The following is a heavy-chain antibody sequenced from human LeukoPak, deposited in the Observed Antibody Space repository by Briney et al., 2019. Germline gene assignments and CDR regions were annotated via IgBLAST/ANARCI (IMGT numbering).Heavy chain of an antibody. J-gene: IGHJ4*02. V-gene: IGHV4-34*01. CDR1: GGSFSGYY. CDR2: INHSGST. CDR3: ASSAGTAMVVY. Sequence: SETLSLTCAVYGGSFSGYYWSWIRQPPGKGLEWIGEINHSGSTNYNPSLKSRATISVDTSKNQFSLKLSSVTAADTAVYYCASSAGTAMVVYWGQGTLVTVSS. D-gene: IGHD5-18*01.